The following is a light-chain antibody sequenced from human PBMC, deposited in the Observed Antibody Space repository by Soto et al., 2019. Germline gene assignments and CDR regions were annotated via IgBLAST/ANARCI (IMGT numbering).Light chain of an antibody. V-gene: IGKV3-20*01. Sequence: IVLTQSPGTLSLTPGERATLSCRASQSVSSSYLAWYQQKPGQAPRLLIYGASISATGIPDRVSGSGSGTDFPLTISRLEPEDSAVYYCQQYGSSPPFTFGPGTRVDIK. CDR1: QSVSSSY. J-gene: IGKJ3*01. CDR2: GAS. CDR3: QQYGSSPPFT.